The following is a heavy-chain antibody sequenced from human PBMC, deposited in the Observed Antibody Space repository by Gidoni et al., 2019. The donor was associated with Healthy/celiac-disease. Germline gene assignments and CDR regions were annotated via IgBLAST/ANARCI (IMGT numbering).Heavy chain of an antibody. CDR2: IKSITDGGTT. Sequence: EVQLVESGGGLVKPGGSLRLPCAASGVTFSNAWMSWVRQAPGKGLEWFGRIKSITDGGTTDYAAPVKGRFTISRDDSKNTLYLQMNSLKTEDTAVYDCTTRSSSPDPFSSSTFDYWGQGTLVTVSS. J-gene: IGHJ4*02. CDR3: TTRSSSPDPFSSSTFDY. V-gene: IGHV3-15*01. D-gene: IGHD6-6*01. CDR1: GVTFSNAW.